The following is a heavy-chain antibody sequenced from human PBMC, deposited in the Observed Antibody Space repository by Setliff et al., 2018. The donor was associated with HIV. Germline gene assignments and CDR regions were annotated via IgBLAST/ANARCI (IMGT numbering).Heavy chain of an antibody. J-gene: IGHJ4*02. CDR2: IYYSGGT. D-gene: IGHD6-19*01. Sequence: SETLSLTCSVSGGSINSYYWSWIRQPPGKGLEWVGYIYYSGGTTYNPSLKSQVTISVDTSKNQFSLKLTSVTVADTAVYYCAGYTSGWYAPYWGQGTLVTVSS. V-gene: IGHV4-59*01. CDR1: GGSINSYY. CDR3: AGYTSGWYAPY.